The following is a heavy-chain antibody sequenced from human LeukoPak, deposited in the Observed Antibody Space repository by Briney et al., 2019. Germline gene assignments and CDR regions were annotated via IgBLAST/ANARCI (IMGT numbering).Heavy chain of an antibody. CDR1: GFTFSSYS. Sequence: PGGSLRLSCAASGFTFSSYSMNWVRQAPGKGLEWVSSISSSSSYIYYADSVKGRFIISRDNAKNSLYLQMNSLRAEDTAVYYCARAAVAEPYYYYGMDVWGKGTTVTVSS. CDR2: ISSSSSYI. D-gene: IGHD6-19*01. V-gene: IGHV3-21*01. CDR3: ARAAVAEPYYYYGMDV. J-gene: IGHJ6*04.